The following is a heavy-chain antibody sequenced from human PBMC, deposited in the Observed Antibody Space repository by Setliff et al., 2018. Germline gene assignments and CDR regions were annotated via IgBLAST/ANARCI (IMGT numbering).Heavy chain of an antibody. V-gene: IGHV3-15*01. Sequence: ETLSLTCTVSGDSISGDYWGWIRQPPGKGLEWIGRIRSINDGGAIDYAAPVQGRFIMSRDDSKQTVYLQMNSLKTEDTAIYYCTTDMLWTGGDFWGQGTLVTVSS. D-gene: IGHD7-27*01. CDR2: IRSINDGGAI. CDR3: TTDMLWTGGDF. CDR1: GDSISGDY. J-gene: IGHJ4*02.